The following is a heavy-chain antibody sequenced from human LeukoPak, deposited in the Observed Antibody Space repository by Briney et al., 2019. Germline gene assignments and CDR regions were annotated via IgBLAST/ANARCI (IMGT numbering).Heavy chain of an antibody. CDR3: ARTRPNSYYFDY. J-gene: IGHJ4*02. CDR2: IYSSGST. CDR1: GGSISYYF. V-gene: IGHV4-59*01. Sequence: SETLPLTCTVSGGSISYYFWSWIRQPPGKGLEWIGYIYSSGSTKCNSSLESRVTISVDTSKNQFSLKLSSVTAADTAVYYCARTRPNSYYFDYWGQGTLVTVSS. D-gene: IGHD4-23*01.